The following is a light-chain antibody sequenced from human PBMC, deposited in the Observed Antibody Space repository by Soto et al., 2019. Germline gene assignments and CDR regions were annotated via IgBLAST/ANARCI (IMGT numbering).Light chain of an antibody. V-gene: IGKV3-20*01. CDR2: GAS. Sequence: EIVLTQSPGTLSLSPGERATLSCRASQSVSSSYLAWYQQKPGQAPRLLIYGASSRTTGIPDRFSGSGSGTDFTLTSSILEPEDFAVYYCQQYGSSPPITSGQGTRLEIK. CDR1: QSVSSSY. J-gene: IGKJ5*01. CDR3: QQYGSSPPIT.